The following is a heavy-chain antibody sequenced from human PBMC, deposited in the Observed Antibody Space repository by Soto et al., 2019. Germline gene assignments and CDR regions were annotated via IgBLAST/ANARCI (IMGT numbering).Heavy chain of an antibody. D-gene: IGHD2-15*01. Sequence: GSLRLSCAASGFTFSNCGMNGVRQTAGKGLEWVSYISDSGATKHYADSVKGRFTISRDNGKDSLYLQMNSLRDEDTAVYFCARCSRNSCYSYGVDVWGQGATVTVSS. CDR3: ARCSRNSCYSYGVDV. CDR2: ISDSGATK. J-gene: IGHJ6*02. V-gene: IGHV3-48*02. CDR1: GFTFSNCG.